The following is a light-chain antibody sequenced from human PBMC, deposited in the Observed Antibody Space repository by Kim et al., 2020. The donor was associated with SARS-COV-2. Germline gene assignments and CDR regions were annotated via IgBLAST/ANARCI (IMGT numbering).Light chain of an antibody. V-gene: IGLV3-9*01. CDR3: QVWDNRAVV. CDR2: RYK. Sequence: SLALGQPATIPWGGNKSEKKIVNWFHQRPGQAPVLVMYRYKNRPSGIPERLSGSNSGNTATLTISRVEAGDEGEYYCQVWDNRAVVFGGGTQLTVL. J-gene: IGLJ2*01. CDR1: KSEKKI.